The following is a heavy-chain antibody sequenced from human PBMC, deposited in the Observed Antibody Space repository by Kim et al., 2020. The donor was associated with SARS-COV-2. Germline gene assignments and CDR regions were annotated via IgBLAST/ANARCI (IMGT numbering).Heavy chain of an antibody. V-gene: IGHV3-7*01. Sequence: GGSLRLSCAASGFIFRSYWMSWVRQAPGKGLEWVANIREDGSKGYYVDSVKGRFTISRTNAENSLYLQMSSLRVEDTAVYYCATIKSGSDAFDFWGQGTMVTVSS. CDR2: IREDGSKG. CDR3: ATIKSGSDAFDF. J-gene: IGHJ3*01. D-gene: IGHD3-10*01. CDR1: GFIFRSYW.